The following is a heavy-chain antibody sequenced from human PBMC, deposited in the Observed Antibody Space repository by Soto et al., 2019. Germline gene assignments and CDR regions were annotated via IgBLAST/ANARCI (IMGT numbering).Heavy chain of an antibody. CDR2: ISSDGSNK. D-gene: IGHD4-17*01. CDR1: GFTFSRYV. J-gene: IGHJ4*02. CDR3: ARVGDYAAKD. V-gene: IGHV3-30*03. Sequence: GGSLRLSCAASGFTFSRYVMHWVRQAPGKGLEWVALISSDGSNKYYIDSVKGRLTVSRDNPKNTLYLQMNSLRAEDTAVYYCARVGDYAAKDWGQGTLVTVSS.